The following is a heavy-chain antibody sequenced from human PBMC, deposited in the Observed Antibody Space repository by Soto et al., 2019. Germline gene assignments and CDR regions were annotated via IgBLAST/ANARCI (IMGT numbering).Heavy chain of an antibody. V-gene: IGHV4-59*08. CDR2: IYYSGST. J-gene: IGHJ4*02. D-gene: IGHD3-10*01. CDR3: ARWDYSGSGLDY. CDR1: GGSISSYY. Sequence: SETLSLTCTVSGGSISSYYWSWIRQPPGKGLEWIGYIYYSGSTNYNPSLKSRVTISRDNVKNSLYLQMNSLRADDTAVYYCARWDYSGSGLDYWGQGTLVTVSS.